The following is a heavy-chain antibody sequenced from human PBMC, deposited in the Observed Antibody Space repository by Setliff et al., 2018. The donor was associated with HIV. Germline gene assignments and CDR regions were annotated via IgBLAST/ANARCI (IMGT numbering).Heavy chain of an antibody. D-gene: IGHD3-16*02. CDR1: GGSISSASYY. CDR2: IYSDGST. J-gene: IGHJ4*02. CDR3: ARGRFVGFDY. V-gene: IGHV4-61*02. Sequence: TLSLTCTVSGGSISSASYYWSWIRQPAGKGLEWIGRIYSDGSTNYNPSLKSRVTMSVDTSKNQFSLNLTSVTAADTAVYYCARGRFVGFDYWGQGTLVTVSS.